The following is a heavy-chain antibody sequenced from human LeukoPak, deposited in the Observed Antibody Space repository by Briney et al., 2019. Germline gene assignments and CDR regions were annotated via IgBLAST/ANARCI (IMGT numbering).Heavy chain of an antibody. V-gene: IGHV4-34*01. J-gene: IGHJ2*01. Sequence: SETLSLTCAVQGASLRGSYWSWIRQPPGKGLQWIGQIDHSGSTHSIPSLKSRVTISLDTSQSQVSLKVHSVTAADTAVYFCARGGNGWYFDLWGRGTLVTVSS. CDR1: GASLRGSY. CDR3: ARGGNGWYFDL. CDR2: IDHSGST. D-gene: IGHD1-14*01.